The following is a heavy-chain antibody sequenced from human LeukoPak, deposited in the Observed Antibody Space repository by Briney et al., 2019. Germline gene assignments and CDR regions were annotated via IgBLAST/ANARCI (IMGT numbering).Heavy chain of an antibody. V-gene: IGHV3-7*01. CDR2: IKQGGSEK. Sequence: GGSLRLSCAASGFTFSSYWMSWVRQAPGKGLEWVANIKQGGSEKYYVDSVKGRFTISRDNAKNSLYLQMNSLRAEDTAVYYCARDPFYYGSGSYVPFDYWGQGTLVTVSS. J-gene: IGHJ4*02. CDR3: ARDPFYYGSGSYVPFDY. D-gene: IGHD3-10*01. CDR1: GFTFSSYW.